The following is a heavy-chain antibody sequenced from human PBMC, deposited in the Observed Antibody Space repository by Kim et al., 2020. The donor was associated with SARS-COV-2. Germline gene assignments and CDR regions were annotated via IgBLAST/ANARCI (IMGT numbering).Heavy chain of an antibody. CDR2: VSGRGDKT. CDR3: ALKGSFGSGY. CDR1: GGAFSHYA. J-gene: IGHJ4*02. V-gene: IGHV3-23*01. Sequence: GGSLRLSCTVSGGAFSHYAMTWVRQVPEKGLEWVSAVSGRGDKTYYADSVKGRFTISRDNSKSTLYLQMNSLRAEDTAIYYCALKGSFGSGYGGQGTLVTVSS. D-gene: IGHD3-3*01.